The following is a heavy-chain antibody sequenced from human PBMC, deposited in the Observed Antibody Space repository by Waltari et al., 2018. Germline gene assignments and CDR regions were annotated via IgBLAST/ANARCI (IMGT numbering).Heavy chain of an antibody. V-gene: IGHV3-7*01. CDR3: ARGAHRVPDF. Sequence: EVQLVESGGGLVQPGGSLRRSGAASGFSCSKDRWSWVRQAPGKGLEWVATIKKDGGEKYYVDSVKGRFTISRDNAENSLYLQMNSLRAEDTAVYYCARGAHRVPDFWGQGTLVTVSS. CDR2: IKKDGGEK. J-gene: IGHJ4*02. CDR1: GFSCSKDR.